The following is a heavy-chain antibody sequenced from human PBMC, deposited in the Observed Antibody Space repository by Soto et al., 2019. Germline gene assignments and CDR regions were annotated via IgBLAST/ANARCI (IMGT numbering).Heavy chain of an antibody. Sequence: ASVKVSCKASGYTFTSYAMHWVRQAPGQRLEWMGWINAGNGNTKYSQKFQGRVTITRDTSASTAYMELSSLRSEDTAVYYCARARTVLRIAAAGTFAYWGQGTLVTVSS. D-gene: IGHD6-13*01. CDR2: INAGNGNT. CDR1: GYTFTSYA. V-gene: IGHV1-3*01. J-gene: IGHJ4*02. CDR3: ARARTVLRIAAAGTFAY.